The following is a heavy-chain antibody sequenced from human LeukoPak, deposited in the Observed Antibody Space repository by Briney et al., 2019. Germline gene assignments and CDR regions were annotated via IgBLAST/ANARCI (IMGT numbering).Heavy chain of an antibody. J-gene: IGHJ3*02. Sequence: GGSLRLSCAASGFTFSSYWMSWVRQAPGKGLEWVANIKQDGSEKYYVDSVKGQFTISRDNAKNSLYLQMNSLRAEDTAVYYCARDVRDCSSTSCYSDAFDIWGQGTMVTVSS. CDR2: IKQDGSEK. CDR3: ARDVRDCSSTSCYSDAFDI. V-gene: IGHV3-7*01. D-gene: IGHD2-2*02. CDR1: GFTFSSYW.